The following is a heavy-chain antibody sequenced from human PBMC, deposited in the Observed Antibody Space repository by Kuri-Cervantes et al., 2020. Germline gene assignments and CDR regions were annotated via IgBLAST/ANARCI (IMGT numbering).Heavy chain of an antibody. CDR2: IGTASDT. D-gene: IGHD6-13*01. J-gene: IGHJ6*02. V-gene: IGHV3-13*01. CDR1: GFTFSSYD. CDR3: ARSYVAAAGIGGYYYGMDV. Sequence: ETLSLTCAASGFTFSSYDMHWVRQATGKGLEWVSAIGTASDTYYPGSVKGRFTISRENAKNSLYLQMNSLRAGDTAVYYCARSYVAAAGIGGYYYGMDVWGQGTTVTVSS.